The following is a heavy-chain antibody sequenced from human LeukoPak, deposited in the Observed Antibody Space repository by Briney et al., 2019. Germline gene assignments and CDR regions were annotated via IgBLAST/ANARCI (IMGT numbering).Heavy chain of an antibody. J-gene: IGHJ4*02. Sequence: QPGGSVRLSCAVSGFTVSSNFLNWVRPPPGKGLEWVSVLYICGTTFYADSVRGRFAISRDNSKNTLYLQMNSLRPDDTAVYYCASPSPGGGAAGLFDYWGQGTLVTVSS. CDR1: GFTVSSNF. V-gene: IGHV3-53*05. CDR2: LYICGTT. CDR3: ASPSPGGGAAGLFDY. D-gene: IGHD6-13*01.